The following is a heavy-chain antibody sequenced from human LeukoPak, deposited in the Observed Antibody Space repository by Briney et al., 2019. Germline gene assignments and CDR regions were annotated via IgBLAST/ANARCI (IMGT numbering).Heavy chain of an antibody. J-gene: IGHJ2*01. Sequence: GGSLRLSCAASGFTFSSYSMNWVRQAPGKGLEWVSSISSSSSYIYYADSVKGRSTISRDNAKNSLYLQMNSLRAEDTAVYYCARGDTEGGDWYFDLWGRGTLVTVSS. CDR1: GFTFSSYS. D-gene: IGHD2-21*02. V-gene: IGHV3-21*01. CDR3: ARGDTEGGDWYFDL. CDR2: ISSSSSYI.